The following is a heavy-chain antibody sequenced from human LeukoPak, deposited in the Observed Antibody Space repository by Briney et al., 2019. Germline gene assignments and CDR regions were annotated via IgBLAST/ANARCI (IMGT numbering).Heavy chain of an antibody. V-gene: IGHV1-69*01. CDR1: GGTFSSYA. CDR3: ARARSIAVAGTDFDY. J-gene: IGHJ4*02. CDR2: IIPIFGTA. D-gene: IGHD6-19*01. Sequence: ASVKVSCKASGGTFSSYAISWVRQAPGQGLEWMGGIIPIFGTANYAQKFQGRVTITADESTSTAYMELSSLRSEDTAVYYCARARSIAVAGTDFDYWGQGTQVTVSS.